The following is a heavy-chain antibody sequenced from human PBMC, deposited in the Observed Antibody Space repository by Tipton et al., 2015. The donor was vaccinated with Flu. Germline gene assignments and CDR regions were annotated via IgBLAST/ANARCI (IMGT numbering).Heavy chain of an antibody. CDR1: GFTFSSYA. Sequence: SLRLSCAASGFTFSSYAMSWVRQAPGKGLEWVSAITNSGSTYYADSVKGRFTISRDNSKNTLYLQVNSLRAEDTAVYYCAKGGGLRLTNYYFGYWGQGTLVTVSS. D-gene: IGHD5-12*01. J-gene: IGHJ4*02. CDR2: ITNSGST. V-gene: IGHV3-23*01. CDR3: AKGGGLRLTNYYFGY.